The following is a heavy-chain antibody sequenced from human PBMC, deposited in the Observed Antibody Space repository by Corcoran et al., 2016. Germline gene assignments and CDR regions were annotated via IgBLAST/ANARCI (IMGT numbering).Heavy chain of an antibody. CDR1: GFTVSSNY. Sequence: EVQLVESGGGLIQPGGSLRLSCAASGFTVSSNYMSWVRQAPGKGLEWVSVIYSGGSTYYADSVKGRFTISRDNSKNTLYLQMNSLRAEDTAVYDCAGATVGYYYGMDVWGQGTTVTVSS. CDR2: IYSGGST. V-gene: IGHV3-53*01. CDR3: AGATVGYYYGMDV. J-gene: IGHJ6*02.